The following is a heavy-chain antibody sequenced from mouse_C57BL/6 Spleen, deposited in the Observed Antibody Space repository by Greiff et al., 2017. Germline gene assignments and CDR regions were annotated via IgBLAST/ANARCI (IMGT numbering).Heavy chain of an antibody. CDR3: ARVPEGFAY. J-gene: IGHJ3*01. CDR2: INPSTGGT. V-gene: IGHV1-42*01. Sequence: EVQLQQSGPELVKPGASVKISCKASGYSFTGYYMNWVKQSPEKSLEWIGEINPSTGGTTYNQKFKAKATLTVDKSYSTAYMQLKSLTSEDSAVYYCARVPEGFAYWGQGTLVTVSA. CDR1: GYSFTGYY.